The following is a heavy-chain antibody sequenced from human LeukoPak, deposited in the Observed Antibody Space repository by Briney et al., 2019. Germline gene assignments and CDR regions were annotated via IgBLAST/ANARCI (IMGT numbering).Heavy chain of an antibody. V-gene: IGHV4-30-4*01. D-gene: IGHD3-10*01. CDR1: GGSISSGDYY. CDR3: ARVLSGSGSLYYFDY. CDR2: IHSSGSS. Sequence: SETLSLTCTVSGGSISSGDYYWNWIRRPPGRGLEWIGYIHSSGSSYYNPSLKSRVTVSVDTSDNQFSLRLGSVTAADTAVYYCARVLSGSGSLYYFDYWGQGTLVTVSS. J-gene: IGHJ4*02.